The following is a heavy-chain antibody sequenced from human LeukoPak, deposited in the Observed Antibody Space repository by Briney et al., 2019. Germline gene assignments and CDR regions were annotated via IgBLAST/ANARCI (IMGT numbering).Heavy chain of an antibody. V-gene: IGHV1-69*04. D-gene: IGHD4-17*01. Sequence: SSVKVSCQASRGTYSSYPISWVRQPPGQGLEWMGRIIPIFGIANYAQKFQGRVTITADKSTSTAYMELSSLRSEDTAVYYCARDTSNLYGDYYFDYWGQGTLVTVSS. CDR1: RGTYSSYP. J-gene: IGHJ4*02. CDR2: IIPIFGIA. CDR3: ARDTSNLYGDYYFDY.